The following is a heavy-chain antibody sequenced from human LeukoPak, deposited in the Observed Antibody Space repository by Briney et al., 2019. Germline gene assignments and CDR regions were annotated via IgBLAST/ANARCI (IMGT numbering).Heavy chain of an antibody. Sequence: VSVKVSCKVSGYTLTELSMHWVRQAPGKGLEWMGGFDPEDGETIYAQKFQGRVTMTEDTSTDTAYMELSSLRSEDTAVYYCAILHGDYDNRQFDYWGQGTLVTVSS. V-gene: IGHV1-24*01. CDR3: AILHGDYDNRQFDY. CDR1: GYTLTELS. D-gene: IGHD4-17*01. J-gene: IGHJ4*02. CDR2: FDPEDGET.